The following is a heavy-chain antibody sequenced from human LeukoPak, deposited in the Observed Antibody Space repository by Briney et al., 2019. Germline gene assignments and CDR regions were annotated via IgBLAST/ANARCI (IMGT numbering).Heavy chain of an antibody. J-gene: IGHJ3*02. D-gene: IGHD1-14*01. CDR1: GYTSTSYG. CDR2: VSPNNGNT. Sequence: ASVKVSCKASGYTSTSYGISWVRQAPGQGLEWMGWVSPNNGNTKYAQKFQGRVTMTTDTSTNTAYMELKSLTFDDTAVYYCAAEVGTTFVAFDIWGQGTMVTVSS. CDR3: AAEVGTTFVAFDI. V-gene: IGHV1-18*01.